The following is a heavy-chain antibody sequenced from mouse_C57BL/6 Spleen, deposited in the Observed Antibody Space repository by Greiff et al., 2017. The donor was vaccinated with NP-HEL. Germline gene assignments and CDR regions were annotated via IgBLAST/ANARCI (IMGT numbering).Heavy chain of an antibody. V-gene: IGHV1-54*01. Sequence: VQLQQSGAELVRPGTSVKVSCKASGYAFTHYLIEWVKQRPGQGLEWIGVINPGSGGNNYNEKFKGKATLTADKSSSTAYMQISSLTSEDSAVYFCARSSTVVAPGFAYWGQGTLVTVSA. CDR1: GYAFTHYL. J-gene: IGHJ3*01. CDR2: INPGSGGN. CDR3: ARSSTVVAPGFAY. D-gene: IGHD1-1*01.